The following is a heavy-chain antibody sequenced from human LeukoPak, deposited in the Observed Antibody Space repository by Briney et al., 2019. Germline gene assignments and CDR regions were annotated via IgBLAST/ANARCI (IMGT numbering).Heavy chain of an antibody. CDR2: TYYRSKWYN. CDR1: GDSVSSNSAA. J-gene: IGHJ4*02. D-gene: IGHD1-26*01. V-gene: IGHV6-1*01. Sequence: SQTLSLTCAISGDSVSSNSAAWNWIRQSPSRGLEWLRRTYYRSKWYNEYAVSVKSRITINPDTSKNKFSLQLNSVTPDDTAVYYCARAQAYSGRIFDYWGQGTLVTVSS. CDR3: ARAQAYSGRIFDY.